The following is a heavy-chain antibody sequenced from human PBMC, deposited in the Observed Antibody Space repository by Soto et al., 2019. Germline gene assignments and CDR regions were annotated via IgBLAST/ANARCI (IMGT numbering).Heavy chain of an antibody. V-gene: IGHV3-15*01. D-gene: IGHD6-19*01. CDR1: GFTFSNAW. J-gene: IGHJ5*02. CDR2: IKSKTDGGTT. Sequence: GGSLRLSCVASGFTFSNAWMSWVRQAPGKGLEWVGRIKSKTDGGTTDYAAPVKGRFTISRDDSKNTLYLQMNSLKTEDTAVYYCTTDFIAVAGKGTLGFDPWGQGTLVTVSS. CDR3: TTDFIAVAGKGTLGFDP.